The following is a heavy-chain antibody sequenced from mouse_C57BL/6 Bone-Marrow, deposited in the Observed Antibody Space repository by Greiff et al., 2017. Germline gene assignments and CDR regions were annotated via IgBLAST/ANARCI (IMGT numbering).Heavy chain of an antibody. V-gene: IGHV1-15*01. D-gene: IGHD4-1*01. Sequence: VQLHQSGAELVRPGASVTLSCKASGYTFTDYEMHWVKLTPVHGLEWIGAIDPETGGTTYNQKFKGKAILTADKSSSTAYMELRSLTSEDSAVYYYTISRNWDGTHFDYFPQRTTLPVSS. CDR2: IDPETGGT. CDR1: GYTFTDYE. J-gene: IGHJ2*01. CDR3: TISRNWDGTHFDY.